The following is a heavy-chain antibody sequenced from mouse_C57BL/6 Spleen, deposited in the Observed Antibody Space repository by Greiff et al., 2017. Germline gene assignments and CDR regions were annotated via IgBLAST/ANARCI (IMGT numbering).Heavy chain of an antibody. V-gene: IGHV10-3*01. Sequence: EVQLVESGGGFVQPKGSLKLSCAASGFTFNTYDMHWVRQAPGKGLEWVARIRSKSSNYATYYADSVKASITISRDNSQSRRYLQMNNLKTEDTAMYYCVIEYFYVWGTGTTVTVSS. J-gene: IGHJ1*03. CDR1: GFTFNTYD. CDR2: IRSKSSNYAT. CDR3: VIEYFYV.